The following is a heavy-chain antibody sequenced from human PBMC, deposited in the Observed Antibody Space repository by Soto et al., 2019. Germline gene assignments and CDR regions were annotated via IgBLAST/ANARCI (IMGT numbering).Heavy chain of an antibody. D-gene: IGHD2-2*02. J-gene: IGHJ5*02. CDR1: GFTFSSYA. V-gene: IGHV3-23*01. Sequence: VQLLESGGGLVQPGGSLRLSCAASGFTFSSYAMSWVRQAPGKGLEWVSAISGSGGSTYYADSVKGRFTISRDNSKNTLYLQMNSLRAEDTAVYYCASRARVVPAAIFWFDPWGQGTLVTVSS. CDR3: ASRARVVPAAIFWFDP. CDR2: ISGSGGST.